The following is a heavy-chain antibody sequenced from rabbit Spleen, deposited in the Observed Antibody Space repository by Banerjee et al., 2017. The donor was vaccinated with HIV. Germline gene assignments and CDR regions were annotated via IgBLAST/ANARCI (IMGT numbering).Heavy chain of an antibody. Sequence: QEQLEESGGDLVQPEESLTLTCKASGFSLSSDYYICWVRQAPGKGLEWIACIYGGDMHSTAYASWAKGRFTISKTSSTTVTLQMTSLTVADTATYFCARMYGLWGPGTLVTVS. J-gene: IGHJ4*01. D-gene: IGHD2-1*01. CDR3: ARMYGL. CDR1: GFSLSSDYY. V-gene: IGHV1S45*01. CDR2: IYGGDMHST.